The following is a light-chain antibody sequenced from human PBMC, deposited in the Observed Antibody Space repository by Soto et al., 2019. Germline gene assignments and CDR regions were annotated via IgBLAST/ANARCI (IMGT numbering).Light chain of an antibody. J-gene: IGLJ1*01. CDR2: RNN. V-gene: IGLV1-47*01. Sequence: QSVLTQPPSASGTPGQRVTISCSGGTSSIGRNYVYWYQQLPGTAPKLVIYRNNQRPSGVPDRFSGSKSGTSASLAIRGLRSEDEADYYCAAWDDSLSGLYVFGTGRKLTVL. CDR1: TSSIGRNY. CDR3: AAWDDSLSGLYV.